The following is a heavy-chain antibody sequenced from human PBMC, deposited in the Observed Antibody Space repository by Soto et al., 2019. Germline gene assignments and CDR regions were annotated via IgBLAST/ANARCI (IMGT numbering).Heavy chain of an antibody. J-gene: IGHJ4*02. CDR2: ISYDGSNK. CDR3: ARDLGNNYGSFAY. Sequence: GGSLRLSCVASGFTFSNYAMNWVRQAPGKGLEWVAVISYDGSNKYYADSVKGRITISRDNSRNTLYLQMNNLRAEDTAMYYCARDLGNNYGSFAYWGQRTLVTVSS. D-gene: IGHD4-17*01. V-gene: IGHV3-30-3*01. CDR1: GFTFSNYA.